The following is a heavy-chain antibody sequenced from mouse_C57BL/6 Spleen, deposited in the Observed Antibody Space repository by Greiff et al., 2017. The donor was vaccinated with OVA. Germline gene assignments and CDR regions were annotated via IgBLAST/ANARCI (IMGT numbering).Heavy chain of an antibody. V-gene: IGHV1-55*01. Sequence: QVQLQQPGAELVKPGASVKMCCKASGYTFTSYWITWVKQRPGQGLEWIGDIYPGSGSTNYNEKFKSKATLTVDTSSSTAYMQLSSLTSEDSAVYYCARWPNWYFDVWGTGTTVTVSS. CDR3: ARWPNWYFDV. J-gene: IGHJ1*03. CDR1: GYTFTSYW. CDR2: IYPGSGST.